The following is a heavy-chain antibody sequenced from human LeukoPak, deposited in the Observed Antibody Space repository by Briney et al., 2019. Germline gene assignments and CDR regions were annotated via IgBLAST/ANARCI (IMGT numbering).Heavy chain of an antibody. V-gene: IGHV6-1*01. CDR3: VRDFNWAFDY. D-gene: IGHD7-27*01. J-gene: IGHJ4*02. CDR2: TRYRSTWNT. Sequence: SQTLSLTCAISGDSVSSKSVSWNWIRQSPSRGLEYLGRTRYRSTWNTFCSSSVQGRVTINADTSRNQVSLRLNSVTPEDTALYYCVRDFNWAFDYWGQGTLVTVSS. CDR1: GDSVSSKSVS.